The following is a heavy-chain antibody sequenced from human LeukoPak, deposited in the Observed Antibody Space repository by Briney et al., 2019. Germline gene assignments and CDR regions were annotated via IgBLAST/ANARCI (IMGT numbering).Heavy chain of an antibody. V-gene: IGHV1-24*01. D-gene: IGHD3-9*01. J-gene: IGHJ4*02. Sequence: ASVKVSCKVSGYTLTELSMHWVRQAPGKGLEWMGGFDPEDGETIYAQKFQGRVTMAEDTSTDTAYMELSSLRSEDTAVYYCATGGRRYFDWLIDYWGQGTLVTVSS. CDR2: FDPEDGET. CDR1: GYTLTELS. CDR3: ATGGRRYFDWLIDY.